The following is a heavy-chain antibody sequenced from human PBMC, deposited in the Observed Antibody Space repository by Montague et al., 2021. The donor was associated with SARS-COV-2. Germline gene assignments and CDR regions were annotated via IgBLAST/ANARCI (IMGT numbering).Heavy chain of an antibody. V-gene: IGHV3-48*03. CDR3: ARGNFDWLLLPDGYFDH. CDR2: ISSSGSIM. J-gene: IGHJ4*02. D-gene: IGHD3-9*01. Sequence: SLRLSCAASGFTFSSCEMNWVRQAPGKGLEWVSYISSSGSIMYYADSVKGRFTISRDNAKNSLYLQMNSLRAEDTAVYYCARGNFDWLLLPDGYFDHWGQGTLVTVSS. CDR1: GFTFSSCE.